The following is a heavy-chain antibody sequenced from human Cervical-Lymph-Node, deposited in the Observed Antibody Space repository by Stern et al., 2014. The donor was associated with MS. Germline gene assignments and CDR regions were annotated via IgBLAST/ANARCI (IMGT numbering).Heavy chain of an antibody. CDR1: GFTFSSYS. CDR2: ISSSGSLL. J-gene: IGHJ2*01. V-gene: IGHV3-21*01. Sequence: VQLVQSGGGLVKPGGSLRLSCAASGFTFSSYSMNWVRQAPGKGLEWVSSISSSGSLLYYADSVKARFTISRDNAKNSLYLQMNSLRAEDTALYYCARVNEGFWYLDLWGRGTLVTASS. CDR3: ARVNEGFWYLDL.